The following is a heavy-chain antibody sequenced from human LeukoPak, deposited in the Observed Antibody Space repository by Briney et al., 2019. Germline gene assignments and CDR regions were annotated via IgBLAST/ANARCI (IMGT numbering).Heavy chain of an antibody. V-gene: IGHV4-38-2*01. CDR1: GYSIISGYY. Sequence: SETLSLTCAVSGYSIISGYYWGWIRQPPGKGLEWIGSIYHSGSTYYNPSLKSRVTISVDTSKNQFSLKLSSVTAADTAVYYCARVGVYCSSTSCYNGAFDIWGQGTMVTVSS. D-gene: IGHD2-2*02. J-gene: IGHJ3*02. CDR3: ARVGVYCSSTSCYNGAFDI. CDR2: IYHSGST.